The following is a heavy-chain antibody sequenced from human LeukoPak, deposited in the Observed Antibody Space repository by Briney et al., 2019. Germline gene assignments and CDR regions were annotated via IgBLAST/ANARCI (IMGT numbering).Heavy chain of an antibody. V-gene: IGHV1-46*01. CDR3: ARGRSIAARPGYFQH. Sequence: ASVKVSCMASGYTLTSYYMHWVRQAPGQGPEWMGIINPSGGSTSYAQKFQGRVTMTRDTSTSTVYMELNSLRSEDTAVYYCARGRSIAARPGYFQHWGQGTLVTVSS. D-gene: IGHD6-6*01. CDR1: GYTLTSYY. CDR2: INPSGGST. J-gene: IGHJ1*01.